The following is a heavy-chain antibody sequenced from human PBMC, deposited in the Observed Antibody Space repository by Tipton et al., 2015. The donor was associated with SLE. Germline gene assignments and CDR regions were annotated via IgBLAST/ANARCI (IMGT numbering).Heavy chain of an antibody. CDR1: GGSISSSSYY. CDR3: ARRWVIAAAGLGDYFDY. Sequence: TLSLTCTVSGGSISSSSYYWGWIRQPPGKGLERIGRIYYSGRTYYNPSLKSRVTISEDTSKNQFSLKLSSVTAADAAVYYSARRWVIAAAGLGDYFDYWGQGTLVPVSS. D-gene: IGHD6-13*01. V-gene: IGHV4-39*07. J-gene: IGHJ4*02. CDR2: IYYSGRT.